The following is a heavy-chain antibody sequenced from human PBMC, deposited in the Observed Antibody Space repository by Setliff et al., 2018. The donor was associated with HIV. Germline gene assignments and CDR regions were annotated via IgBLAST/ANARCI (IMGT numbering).Heavy chain of an antibody. D-gene: IGHD5-12*01. CDR2: IYTSGIT. J-gene: IGHJ4*02. V-gene: IGHV4-59*08. Sequence: SETLSLTCTVSGDSISSYYWSWIRQPPGKGLEWIGYIYTSGITDYNPSLKSRVTISVDTSKNQFSLKLSSMTAADTAMYYCARQPRWLQFPRYFDYWGQGTLVTVSS. CDR1: GDSISSYY. CDR3: ARQPRWLQFPRYFDY.